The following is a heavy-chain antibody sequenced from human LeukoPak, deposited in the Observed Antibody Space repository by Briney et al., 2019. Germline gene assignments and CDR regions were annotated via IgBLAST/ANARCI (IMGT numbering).Heavy chain of an antibody. CDR1: GLTVSSNY. J-gene: IGHJ5*02. V-gene: IGHV3-66*01. CDR2: IYRGGPT. D-gene: IGHD4-17*01. Sequence: GGSLRLSCAASGLTVSSNYMSWVRQAPGKGLEWVSVIYRGGPTYYADSVKGRFTISRDNSKNTLYLQMNSLRDEDTAVYYCARGSYVDSGAVRWFDPWGQGTLVTVSS. CDR3: ARGSYVDSGAVRWFDP.